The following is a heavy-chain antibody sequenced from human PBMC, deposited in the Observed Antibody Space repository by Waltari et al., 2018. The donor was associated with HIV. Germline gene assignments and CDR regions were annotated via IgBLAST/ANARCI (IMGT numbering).Heavy chain of an antibody. J-gene: IGHJ3*02. CDR3: ARGGDGYELGDAFDI. CDR1: GFTFSSYG. Sequence: RLSCAASGFTFSSYGMHWVRQAPGKGLEWVAVIWYDGSNKYYADSVKGRFTISRDNSKNTLYLQMNSLRAEDTAVYYCARGGDGYELGDAFDIWGQGTMVTVSS. CDR2: IWYDGSNK. V-gene: IGHV3-33*01. D-gene: IGHD5-12*01.